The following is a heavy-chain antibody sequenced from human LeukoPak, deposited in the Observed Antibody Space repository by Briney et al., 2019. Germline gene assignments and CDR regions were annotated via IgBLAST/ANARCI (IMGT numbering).Heavy chain of an antibody. CDR2: IYYSGST. CDR1: GGSISSSSYY. J-gene: IGHJ4*02. D-gene: IGHD6-13*01. V-gene: IGHV4-39*07. Sequence: SETLSLTCTVSGGSISSSSYYWGWIRQPPGKGLEWIGSIYYSGSTYYNPSLKSRVTISVDTSKNQFSLKLSSVTAADTAVYYCARDLSGIAAAGTEYYFDYWGQGTLVTVSS. CDR3: ARDLSGIAAAGTEYYFDY.